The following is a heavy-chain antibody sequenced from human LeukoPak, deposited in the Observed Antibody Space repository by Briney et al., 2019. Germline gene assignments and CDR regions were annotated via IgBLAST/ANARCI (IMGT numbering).Heavy chain of an antibody. CDR1: GFTFSTYW. D-gene: IGHD4-11*01. V-gene: IGHV3-21*01. J-gene: IGHJ4*02. CDR2: ISSSSSYI. Sequence: GGSLRLSCAASGFTFSTYWMHWVRQAPGKGLEWVSSISSSSSYIYYADSVKGRFTISRDNAKNSLYLQMNSLRAEDTAVNYCARVLVDLSNYVFDYWGQGTLVTVSS. CDR3: ARVLVDLSNYVFDY.